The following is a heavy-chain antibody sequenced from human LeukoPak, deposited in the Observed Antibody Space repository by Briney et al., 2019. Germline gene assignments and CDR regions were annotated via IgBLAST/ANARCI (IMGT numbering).Heavy chain of an antibody. CDR3: ARAGGSYFGLDY. D-gene: IGHD1-26*01. Sequence: SETLSLTCTVSGGSISSHYWSWIRQPPGKGLEWIGYIYYSGSTNYNPSLKSRVTISVDTSKNQFSLKLSSVTAADTAVYYCARAGGSYFGLDYWGQGTLVTVSS. CDR2: IYYSGST. V-gene: IGHV4-59*11. J-gene: IGHJ4*02. CDR1: GGSISSHY.